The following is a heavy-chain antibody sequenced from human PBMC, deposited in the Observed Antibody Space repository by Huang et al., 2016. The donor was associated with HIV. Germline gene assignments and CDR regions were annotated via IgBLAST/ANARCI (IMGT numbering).Heavy chain of an antibody. CDR2: IRASSGDT. D-gene: IGHD3-22*01. CDR1: GYTFTSYG. Sequence: QIQLMQSGPELKQPGASVKVSCKASGYTFTSYGITWVRQAPGQGPAWMGWIRASSGDTEYAQKCQGRVTFTTDTSTNIAYMELRSLRSDDTAKYYCARDPKYHRIGYYRQRRGIDIWGQGTMVSVSS. J-gene: IGHJ3*02. CDR3: ARDPKYHRIGYYRQRRGIDI. V-gene: IGHV1-18*01.